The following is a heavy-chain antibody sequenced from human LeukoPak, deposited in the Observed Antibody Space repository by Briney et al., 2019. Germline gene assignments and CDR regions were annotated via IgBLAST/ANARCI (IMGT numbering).Heavy chain of an antibody. CDR3: ARDQDYSNYVLFDY. D-gene: IGHD4-11*01. V-gene: IGHV3-21*01. CDR2: ISSSSSYI. Sequence: PGGSLRLSCAASGSTFSDYSMNWVRQAPGKGLEWVSSISSSSSYIYYADSVKGRFTISRDNAKNSLYLQMNSLRAEDTAVYYCARDQDYSNYVLFDYWGQGTLVTVSS. CDR1: GSTFSDYS. J-gene: IGHJ4*02.